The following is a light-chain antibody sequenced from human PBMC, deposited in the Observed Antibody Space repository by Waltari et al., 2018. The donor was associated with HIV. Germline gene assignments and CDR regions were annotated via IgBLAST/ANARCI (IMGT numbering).Light chain of an antibody. CDR3: QSYDSSLNKV. J-gene: IGLJ2*01. CDR2: GNT. Sequence: QSVLTQPPSMSGAPGHRVTTSRTGSRSNIGSGYHVHWYQQLPGTAPKLLINGNTNRPSGVPDRFSGSKSGTSASLAITGLQAEDEADYYCQSYDSSLNKVFGGGTKLTVL. CDR1: RSNIGSGYH. V-gene: IGLV1-40*01.